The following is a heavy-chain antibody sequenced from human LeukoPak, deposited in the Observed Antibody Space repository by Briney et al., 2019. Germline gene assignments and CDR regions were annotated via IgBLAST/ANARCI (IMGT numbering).Heavy chain of an antibody. D-gene: IGHD3-10*01. J-gene: IGHJ4*02. CDR3: GRHRSGSGTYFIDH. CDR1: GFTFSSYS. Sequence: PGGSLRLSCVVSGFTFSSYSMIWVRQAPGKGLQWVANMKKDGSETNYGDSVKDRFTISRDNAKNYLYLQMNSLRAEDTAVYYCGRHRSGSGTYFIDHWGQGTLVSVSS. V-gene: IGHV3-7*01. CDR2: MKKDGSET.